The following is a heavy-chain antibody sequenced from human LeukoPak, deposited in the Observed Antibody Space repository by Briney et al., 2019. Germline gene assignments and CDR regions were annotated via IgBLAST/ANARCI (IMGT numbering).Heavy chain of an antibody. J-gene: IGHJ6*03. CDR2: ISGSGGST. CDR1: GFTYSSYA. V-gene: IGHV3-23*01. CDR3: AKGGVGSSGGYYYYYYMDV. Sequence: PGGSLRLSCEASGFTYSSYAMSWVRQAPGKGLEWVSAISGSGGSTYYADSVKGRFTISRDNSKNTLYLQMNSLRAEDTAVYYCAKGGVGSSGGYYYYYYMDVWGKGTTVTVSS. D-gene: IGHD2-15*01.